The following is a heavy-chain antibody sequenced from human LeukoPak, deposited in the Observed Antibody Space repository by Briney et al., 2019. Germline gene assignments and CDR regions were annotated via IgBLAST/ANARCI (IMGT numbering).Heavy chain of an antibody. CDR3: AREGIAVAGIDY. D-gene: IGHD6-19*01. CDR1: GFTFSSYA. J-gene: IGHJ4*02. Sequence: PGRSLRLSCAASGFTFSSYARHWVRQAPGKGLEWVAVISYDGSNKYYADSVKGRFTISRDNSKNTLYLQMNSLRAEDTAVYYCAREGIAVAGIDYWGQGTLVTVSS. CDR2: ISYDGSNK. V-gene: IGHV3-30-3*01.